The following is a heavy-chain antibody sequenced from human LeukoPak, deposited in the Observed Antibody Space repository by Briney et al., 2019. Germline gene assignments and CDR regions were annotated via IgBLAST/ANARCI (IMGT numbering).Heavy chain of an antibody. J-gene: IGHJ4*02. Sequence: ASVKVSCKASGYTFTSYYMHWVRQAPGQGLEWMGIINPTGGSTSYAQKFQGRVTVTRDTSTSTVYMELSSLRSEDTAVYYCARAPGLYDYVWASYRYTGKGYYFDYWGQGILVTVSS. CDR1: GYTFTSYY. D-gene: IGHD3-16*02. V-gene: IGHV1-46*01. CDR2: INPTGGST. CDR3: ARAPGLYDYVWASYRYTGKGYYFDY.